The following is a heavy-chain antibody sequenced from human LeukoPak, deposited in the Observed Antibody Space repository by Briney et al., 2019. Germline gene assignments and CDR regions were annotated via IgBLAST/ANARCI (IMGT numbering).Heavy chain of an antibody. CDR3: AMSVEMAAIPSFDY. V-gene: IGHV1-3*04. Sequence: ASVKVSCKTSGHIFTTHYIHWMRQAPGQRLEWLGRVNTDNTKSEYSQKFQGRVIITRDTSASTAYMEMSGLRSEDTAMYYCAMSVEMAAIPSFDYWGQGALVTVSS. J-gene: IGHJ4*02. CDR2: VNTDNTKS. D-gene: IGHD5-24*01. CDR1: GHIFTTHY.